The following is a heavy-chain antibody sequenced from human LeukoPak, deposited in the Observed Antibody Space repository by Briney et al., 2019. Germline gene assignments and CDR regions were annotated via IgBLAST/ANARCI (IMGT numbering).Heavy chain of an antibody. Sequence: SETLSLTCSVSGGSISSSSYYWGWIRQPPGKGLEWIASIYYSGSTSYNPSLKSRVTISVDTSKNQFSLKLSSVTAADTAVYYCARVVRSYDFWSGYPAHFDYWGQGTLVTVSS. D-gene: IGHD3-3*01. J-gene: IGHJ4*02. CDR3: ARVVRSYDFWSGYPAHFDY. CDR1: GGSISSSSYY. CDR2: IYYSGST. V-gene: IGHV4-39*07.